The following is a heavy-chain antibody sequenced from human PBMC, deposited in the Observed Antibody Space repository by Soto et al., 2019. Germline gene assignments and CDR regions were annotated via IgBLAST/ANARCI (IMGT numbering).Heavy chain of an antibody. CDR1: GDSVSSNSAA. D-gene: IGHD3-10*01. Sequence: SQTLSLTCAISGDSVSSNSAAWNWIRQSPSRGLEWLGRTYYRSKWNNDYALSVKRRITINPDTPKNQVSLHLYSVTPEDTAVYYCTGITSFRGMDVLSQGQPGTV. CDR3: TGITSFRGMDV. J-gene: IGHJ6*02. CDR2: TYYRSKWNN. V-gene: IGHV6-1*01.